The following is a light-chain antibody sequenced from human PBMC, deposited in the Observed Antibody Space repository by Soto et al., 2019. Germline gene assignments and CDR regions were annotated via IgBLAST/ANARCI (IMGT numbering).Light chain of an antibody. CDR2: DAS. CDR1: QSISSW. V-gene: IGKV1-5*01. CDR3: QQYSSYPLT. J-gene: IGKJ4*01. Sequence: DIQMTQSPYTLSASVGDRVTITCRASQSISSWVAWFQQKPGKAPKLLIYDASNLETWVPSRFSGSESGTEFTLTISSLQPDHFATYYCQQYSSYPLTFGGGTKVEVK.